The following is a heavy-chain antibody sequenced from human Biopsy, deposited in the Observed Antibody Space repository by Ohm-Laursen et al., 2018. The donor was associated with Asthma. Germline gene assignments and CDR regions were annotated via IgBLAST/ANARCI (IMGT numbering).Heavy chain of an antibody. CDR1: GFVFSQCG. J-gene: IGHJ3*02. Sequence: SLRLSCTASGFVFSQCGMHWVRQGPGKGLEWVALVSSDGHNKYYEDSEKGRFTISRDNSRNRLYLQINSLTVEGSAVYFCARQSGQEYGDSIPFDTWGQGTKVAVSS. CDR3: ARQSGQEYGDSIPFDT. D-gene: IGHD3-22*01. V-gene: IGHV3-30*03. CDR2: VSSDGHNK.